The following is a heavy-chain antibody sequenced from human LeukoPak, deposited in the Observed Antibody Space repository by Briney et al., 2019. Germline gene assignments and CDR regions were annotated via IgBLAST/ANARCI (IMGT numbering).Heavy chain of an antibody. V-gene: IGHV4-38-2*01. D-gene: IGHD4-17*01. CDR2: IYHSGST. J-gene: IGHJ4*02. CDR3: AVSTDDYGDPISFDY. Sequence: SETPSLTCAVSGYSISSGYYWGWIRQPPEKGLEWIGSIYHSGSTYYNPSLKSRVTISVDTSKNQFSLKLSSVTAADTAVYYCAVSTDDYGDPISFDYWGQGTLVTVSS. CDR1: GYSISSGYY.